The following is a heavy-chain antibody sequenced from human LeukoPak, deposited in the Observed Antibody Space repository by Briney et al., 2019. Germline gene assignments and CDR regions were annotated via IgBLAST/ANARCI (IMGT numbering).Heavy chain of an antibody. CDR3: AGMRTVKRMRRFDS. D-gene: IGHD4-17*01. J-gene: IGHJ4*02. CDR1: GYSINSAYY. Sequence: SETLSLTCSVSGYSINSAYYWGCIRQPPGNGLEWIGNLFPGLSTEHNPSLKGRVTIFLDTSKNIFSLRLTSVTAAYTAVYSCAGMRTVKRMRRFDSWGQGALVTVSS. V-gene: IGHV4-38-2*01. CDR2: LFPGLST.